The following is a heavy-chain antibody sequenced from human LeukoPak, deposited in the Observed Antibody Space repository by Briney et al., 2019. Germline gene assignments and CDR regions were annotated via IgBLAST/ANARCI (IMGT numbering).Heavy chain of an antibody. Sequence: GGSLRLSCAASGFTFSSYAMSWVRQAPGKGLEWVSVIRGSGDTTNYADSVKGRFTISRDNSKNTLYLQMNSLRVEDTAVYYCAKVKGIVVIPAAHNWFDPWGQGTLVTVSS. V-gene: IGHV3-23*01. CDR3: AKVKGIVVIPAAHNWFDP. CDR2: IRGSGDTT. CDR1: GFTFSSYA. J-gene: IGHJ5*02. D-gene: IGHD2-2*01.